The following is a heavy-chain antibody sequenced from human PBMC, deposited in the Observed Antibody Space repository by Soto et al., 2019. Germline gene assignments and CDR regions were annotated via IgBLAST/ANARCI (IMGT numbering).Heavy chain of an antibody. V-gene: IGHV3-23*01. CDR3: AKDSRLPGFGLLIHAFDM. CDR1: GFTFNDYA. CDR2: ISGSLGSA. J-gene: IGHJ3*02. Sequence: EMQLLESGGDLGQPGGSLRLSCAVSGFTFNDYAMSWVRQAPGKGLEWVSTISGSLGSAYYAASVEGRFTISGDNCNNTLYLQMNSLRVEDTATYYCAKDSRLPGFGLLIHAFDMWGHGTMVTVSS. D-gene: IGHD3-3*01.